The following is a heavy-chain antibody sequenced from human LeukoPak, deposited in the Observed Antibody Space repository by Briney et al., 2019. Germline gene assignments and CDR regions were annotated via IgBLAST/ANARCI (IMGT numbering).Heavy chain of an antibody. V-gene: IGHV3-53*01. CDR3: ARGPSGSYYFDY. Sequence: GGSLRLSCAASGFTVSSNYMSWVRQAPGKGPEWVSVIYSGGSTYYADSVKGRFTISRDNSKNTLYLQMNSLRAEDTAVYYCARGPSGSYYFDYWGQGTLVTVSS. CDR1: GFTVSSNY. D-gene: IGHD1-26*01. CDR2: IYSGGST. J-gene: IGHJ4*02.